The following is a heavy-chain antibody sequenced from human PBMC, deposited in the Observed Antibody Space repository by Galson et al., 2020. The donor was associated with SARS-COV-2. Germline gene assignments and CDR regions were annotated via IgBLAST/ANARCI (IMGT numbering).Heavy chain of an antibody. Sequence: SETLSLTCTVSGGSISSGGYCWSWIRQHPGKGLEWIGYIYYSGSTYYNPSLKSRVTISVDTSKNQFSLKLSSVTAADTAVYYCARDSCSSTSCYGYYGMDVWVQGTTVTVSS. D-gene: IGHD2-2*01. J-gene: IGHJ6*02. CDR2: IYYSGST. V-gene: IGHV4-31*03. CDR3: ARDSCSSTSCYGYYGMDV. CDR1: GGSISSGGYC.